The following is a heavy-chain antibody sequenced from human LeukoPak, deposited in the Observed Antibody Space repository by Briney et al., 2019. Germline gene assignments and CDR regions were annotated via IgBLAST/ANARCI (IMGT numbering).Heavy chain of an antibody. CDR2: VDHSGST. CDR3: ASVLRGVIRNYYYYYMDV. CDR1: GGSFSDKH. J-gene: IGHJ6*03. D-gene: IGHD3-10*01. Sequence: SETLSLTCSVYGGSFSDKHWSWIRHTPGKGLEWIGEVDHSGSTNYSPSLKSRVTISVDTSKNQFSLKLSSVTAADTAVYYCASVLRGVIRNYYYYYMDVWGKGTTVIVSS. V-gene: IGHV4-34*01.